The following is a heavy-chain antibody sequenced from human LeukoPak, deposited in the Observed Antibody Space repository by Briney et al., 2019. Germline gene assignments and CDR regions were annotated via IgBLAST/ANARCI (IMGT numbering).Heavy chain of an antibody. V-gene: IGHV4-38-2*02. CDR1: GYSISSAYY. J-gene: IGHJ5*02. CDR2: IYHSGDT. Sequence: SETLSLTCAVSGYSISSAYYWGWTRQPPGKGLEWIGRIYHSGDTYYNPSLKSRVTISVDTSKNQFSLKLSSVTAADTAVYYCARDLGYCTNGVCYNNWFDPWGQGTLVTVSS. D-gene: IGHD2-8*01. CDR3: ARDLGYCTNGVCYNNWFDP.